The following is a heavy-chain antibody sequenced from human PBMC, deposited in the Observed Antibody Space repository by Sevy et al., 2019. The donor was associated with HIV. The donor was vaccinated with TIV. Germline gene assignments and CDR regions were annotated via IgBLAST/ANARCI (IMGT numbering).Heavy chain of an antibody. V-gene: IGHV3-23*01. CDR1: AFTFSKYS. D-gene: IGHD2-8*01. CDR2: LSFGCGEI. CDR3: AREGCTKPHDY. J-gene: IGHJ4*02. Sequence: GGSLRLSCAASAFTFSKYSMSWVRQPPGKGLEWVSTLSFGCGEINYADSVKGRFTSSRENSKSSVYLQMNNLRPEDTAVYYCAREGCTKPHDYWGQGTLVTVSS.